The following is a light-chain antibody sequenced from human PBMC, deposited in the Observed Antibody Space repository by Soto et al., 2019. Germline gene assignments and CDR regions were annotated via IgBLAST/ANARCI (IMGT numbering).Light chain of an antibody. Sequence: SYELTQPPSVSVSPGQTASITCSGDKLGDKYACWYQQKPGQSPVLVIYQDSKRPSGIPERFSGSNSGNTATLTISGTQAMNGAAYSGQAWAGSPEEAFGPGTRPTV. J-gene: IGLJ1*01. CDR2: QDS. CDR3: QAWAGSPEEA. V-gene: IGLV3-1*01. CDR1: KLGDKY.